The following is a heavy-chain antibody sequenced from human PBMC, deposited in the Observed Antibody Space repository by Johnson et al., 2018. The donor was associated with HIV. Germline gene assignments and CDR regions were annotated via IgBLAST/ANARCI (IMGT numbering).Heavy chain of an antibody. CDR3: AKDWGIAAAGTDAFDI. D-gene: IGHD6-13*01. CDR2: ISYDGSNK. V-gene: IGHV3-30*18. Sequence: QVQLVESGGGVVQPGRSLRLSCAASGFTFSSYGMHWVRQAPGKGLEWVAVISYDGSNKYYADSVKGRFTISRDNSKNTLYLQMNSLRAEDTAVYYCAKDWGIAAAGTDAFDIWGQGTMVTVSS. CDR1: GFTFSSYG. J-gene: IGHJ3*02.